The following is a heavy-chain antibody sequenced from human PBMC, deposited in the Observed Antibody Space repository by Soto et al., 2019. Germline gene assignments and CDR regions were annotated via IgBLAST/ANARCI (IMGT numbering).Heavy chain of an antibody. CDR2: LSASGGTT. Sequence: EVQLLESGGGLVQPGGSLRLSCAASGFTFSNYAMSWARRAPGKGLQWVSALSASGGTTYYADSVKGRFTISRDNSKNTLYLQMNSLRAEDTAKYYCARYCVLSGCFQPYSMDVWGQGTTVTVSS. CDR1: GFTFSNYA. D-gene: IGHD5-12*01. V-gene: IGHV3-23*01. J-gene: IGHJ6*02. CDR3: ARYCVLSGCFQPYSMDV.